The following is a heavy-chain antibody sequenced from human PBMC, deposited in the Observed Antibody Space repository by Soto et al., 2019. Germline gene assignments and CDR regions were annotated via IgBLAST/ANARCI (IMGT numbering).Heavy chain of an antibody. J-gene: IGHJ5*02. CDR1: GFTFNNYW. CDR2: VDNDGRNT. Sequence: GGSLRLSCVASGFTFNNYWMHWVRQAPEEGLVWVARVDNDGRNTVYADSVEGRFTISRDNTKNTLYLQMDSLRAEDTAVYYCTRDQPHNWFDPWGQGTLVTVSS. CDR3: TRDQPHNWFDP. V-gene: IGHV3-74*01.